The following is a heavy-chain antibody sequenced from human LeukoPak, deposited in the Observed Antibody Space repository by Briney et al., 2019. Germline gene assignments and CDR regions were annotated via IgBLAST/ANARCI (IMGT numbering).Heavy chain of an antibody. CDR1: GYTFTGYY. V-gene: IGHV1-2*02. Sequence: ASVKVSCKASGYTFTGYYMHWVRQAPGQGREWMGWINPNSGGTNYAQKFQGRVTMTRDTSISTAYMELSRLRSDDTAVYYCARVSVRGAYGMDVWGQGTTVTVSS. CDR2: INPNSGGT. CDR3: ARVSVRGAYGMDV. J-gene: IGHJ6*02. D-gene: IGHD3-10*01.